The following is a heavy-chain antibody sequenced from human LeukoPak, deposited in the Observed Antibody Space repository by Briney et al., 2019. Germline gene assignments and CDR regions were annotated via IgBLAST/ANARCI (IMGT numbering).Heavy chain of an antibody. CDR2: IYYSGST. CDR3: ARSPLFDY. V-gene: IGHV4-39*07. CDR1: GGSISSSSYY. Sequence: SETLSLTCTVSGGSISSSSYYWGWIRQPPGKGLEWIGSIYYSGSTYYNPSLKSRVIISVDTSKNQFSLKLSSVTAADTAVYYCARSPLFDYWGQGTLVTVSS. J-gene: IGHJ4*02.